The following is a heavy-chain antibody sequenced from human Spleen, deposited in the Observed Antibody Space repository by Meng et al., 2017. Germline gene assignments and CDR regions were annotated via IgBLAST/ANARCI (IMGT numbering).Heavy chain of an antibody. CDR2: IYWNDDK. Sequence: SGPTLVKPTQTLTLTCTFSGFSLSTSGVGVGWIRQPPGKALEWLALIYWNDDKRYSPSLKSRLTIPKDTSKNQVVLTMTNMDPVDTATYYCAHRRGYSGYSGYDYDYWGQGTLVTVSS. CDR1: GFSLSTSGVG. D-gene: IGHD5-12*01. J-gene: IGHJ4*02. CDR3: AHRRGYSGYSGYDYDY. V-gene: IGHV2-5*01.